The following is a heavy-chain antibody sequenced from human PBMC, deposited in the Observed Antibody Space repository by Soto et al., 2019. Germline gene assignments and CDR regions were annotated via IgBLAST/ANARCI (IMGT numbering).Heavy chain of an antibody. D-gene: IGHD6-6*01. CDR2: ISYDGSNK. V-gene: IGHV3-30-3*01. CDR3: ARALGQQLVNWFDP. J-gene: IGHJ5*02. CDR1: GSTFSSYA. Sequence: PGGSLRLSCAASGSTFSSYAMHWVRQAPGKGLEWVAVISYDGSNKYYADSVKGRFTISRDNSKNTLYLQMNSLRAEDTAVYYCARALGQQLVNWFDPWGQGPLVTVS.